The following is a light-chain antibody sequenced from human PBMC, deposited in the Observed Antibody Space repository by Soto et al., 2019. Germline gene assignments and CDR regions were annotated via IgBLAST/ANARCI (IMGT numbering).Light chain of an antibody. V-gene: IGKV3-20*01. J-gene: IGKJ1*01. CDR2: DAS. Sequence: EIVLTQSPGTLSLSPGERATLACRASQSVSSSYLAWYQQKPGQAPRLLIYDASSRATGIPDRFSGSESGTDFTLTISRLEPEDFAVYYCQQYGSSPWTFGQGTKVEVK. CDR1: QSVSSSY. CDR3: QQYGSSPWT.